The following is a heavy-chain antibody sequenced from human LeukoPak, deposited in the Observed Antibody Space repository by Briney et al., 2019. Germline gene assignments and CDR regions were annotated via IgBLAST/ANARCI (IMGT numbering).Heavy chain of an antibody. D-gene: IGHD3-10*02. J-gene: IGHJ6*04. CDR2: IFHSGNT. CDR1: GDSISSSNW. Sequence: SGTLSLTCAVSGDSISSSNWWSWVRQPPGKGLEWIGEIFHSGNTNYNPSLKSRVTISVDKSKNHFSLKLSSVTAADTAVYYCAELGITMIGGVWGKGTTVTISS. V-gene: IGHV4-4*02. CDR3: AELGITMIGGV.